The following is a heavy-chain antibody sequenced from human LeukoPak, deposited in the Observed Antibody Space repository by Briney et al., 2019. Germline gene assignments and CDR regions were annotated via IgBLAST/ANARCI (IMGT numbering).Heavy chain of an antibody. CDR3: VRSPNYSSTWDY. CDR1: GGSISSYY. J-gene: IGHJ4*02. Sequence: SETLSLTCTVSGGSISSYYWSWIRQPPGKGLEWIGYIYYSGSTNYNPSLKSRVTISVDTSNKQFSLKLRSVTAADTAVYYCVRSPNYSSTWDYWGQGTLVTVSS. D-gene: IGHD6-13*01. V-gene: IGHV4-59*12. CDR2: IYYSGST.